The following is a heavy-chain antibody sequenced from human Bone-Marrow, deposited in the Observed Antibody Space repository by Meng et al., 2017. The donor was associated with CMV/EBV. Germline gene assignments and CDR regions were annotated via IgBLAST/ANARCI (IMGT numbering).Heavy chain of an antibody. CDR1: GFTCSSYA. CDR3: ARNWNDALED. V-gene: IGHV3-30*04. D-gene: IGHD1-1*01. Sequence: LSGAASGFTCSSYAMHWVRQAPGKGLEWVAVISYDGSNKYYADSVKGRFTISRDNSKNTLYLQMNSLRAEDTAVYYCARNWNDALEDWGQGTLVTVSS. J-gene: IGHJ4*02. CDR2: ISYDGSNK.